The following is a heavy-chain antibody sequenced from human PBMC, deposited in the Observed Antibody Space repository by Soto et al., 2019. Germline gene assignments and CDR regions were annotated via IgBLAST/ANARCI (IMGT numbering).Heavy chain of an antibody. CDR3: AGDPDSHYNDSHASSYP. CDR1: GGTFSTYN. Sequence: QVQRVQSGAEVKKPGSSVKVSCKASGGTFSTYNITWVRQAPGQGLQWMGRIIPIIGIINYAQKFQGRVTISADKFTGTAYMELTGLRSDDTAVYYCAGDPDSHYNDSHASSYPWGQGTLITVSS. J-gene: IGHJ5*02. CDR2: IIPIIGII. V-gene: IGHV1-69*08. D-gene: IGHD4-4*01.